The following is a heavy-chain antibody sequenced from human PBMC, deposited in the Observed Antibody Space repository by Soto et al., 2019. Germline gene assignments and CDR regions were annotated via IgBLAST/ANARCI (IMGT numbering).Heavy chain of an antibody. J-gene: IGHJ5*02. CDR2: IYWDADR. V-gene: IGHV2-5*02. CDR1: GFSVSTSGVG. Sequence: QINLKASGPTLVRPTQTLTLTCTCSGFSVSTSGVGVAWIRQSPGKALELLALIYWDADRGYRPSLQSRLTIAKDTSKNQVVPTMTNVDPVDTATYFWADRVCTGGDCIIDLWGKGTLVTVSS. CDR3: ADRVCTGGDCIIDL. D-gene: IGHD2-21*02.